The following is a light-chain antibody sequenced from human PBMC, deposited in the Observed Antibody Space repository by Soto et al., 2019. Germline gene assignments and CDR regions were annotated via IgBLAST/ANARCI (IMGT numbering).Light chain of an antibody. CDR3: QTWGTGIWV. V-gene: IGLV4-69*01. Sequence: QAVVTQSPSASASLGASVKLTCTLSSGHSSYAIAWHQQQPEKGPRYLMKLNSDGSHSKGDGIPDRFSGSSSGAERSLTISSLQSEDEADYYCQTWGTGIWVFGGGTKLTVL. CDR1: SGHSSYA. J-gene: IGLJ2*01. CDR2: LNSDGSH.